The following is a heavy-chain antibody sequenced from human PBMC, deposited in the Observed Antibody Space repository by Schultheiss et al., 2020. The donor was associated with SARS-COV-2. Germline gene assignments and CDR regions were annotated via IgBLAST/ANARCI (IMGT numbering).Heavy chain of an antibody. CDR1: GFTFSSYE. Sequence: GGSLRLSCAASGFTFSSYEMNWVRQAPGKGLEWVSYISSSGSTIYYADSVKGRFTISRDNAKNSLYLQMNSLRAEDTAVYYCARDAPGIAAAGTPFAWGQGTLVTVSS. CDR3: ARDAPGIAAAGTPFA. CDR2: ISSSGSTI. J-gene: IGHJ5*02. D-gene: IGHD6-13*01. V-gene: IGHV3-48*03.